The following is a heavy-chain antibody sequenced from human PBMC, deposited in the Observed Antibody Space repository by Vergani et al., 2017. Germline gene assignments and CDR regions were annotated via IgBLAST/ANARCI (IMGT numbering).Heavy chain of an antibody. J-gene: IGHJ4*02. D-gene: IGHD2-15*01. V-gene: IGHV3-30-3*01. CDR1: GFTFSSYA. Sequence: VHLAESGGGFFQPGGSLRLSCSASGFTFSSYAMHWVRQAPGKGLEWVAVISYDGSNKYYADSVKGRFTISRDNSKNTLYLQMNSLRAEDTAVYYCARGAGSFDYWGQGTLVTVSS. CDR2: ISYDGSNK. CDR3: ARGAGSFDY.